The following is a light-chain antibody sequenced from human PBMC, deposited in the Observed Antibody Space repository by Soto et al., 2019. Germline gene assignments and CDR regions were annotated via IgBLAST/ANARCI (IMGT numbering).Light chain of an antibody. CDR3: QTWATGIQV. V-gene: IGLV4-69*02. J-gene: IGLJ3*02. Sequence: QSVLTQSPSASASLGASVKLTCTLSSGHSSYAIAWHPQQPEKGPRYLMKINSDGRHSKGDGIPDRFSGSSSGAERYLTISSLQAEDEGDYCCQTWATGIQVFGGGTQLTVL. CDR1: SGHSSYA. CDR2: INSDGRH.